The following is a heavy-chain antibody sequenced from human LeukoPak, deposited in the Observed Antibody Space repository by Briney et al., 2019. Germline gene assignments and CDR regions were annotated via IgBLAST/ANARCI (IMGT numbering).Heavy chain of an antibody. V-gene: IGHV3-7*03. J-gene: IGHJ5*02. CDR1: GFTFSSYW. Sequence: GGSLRLSCAASGFTFSSYWMSWVRQAPGKGLEWVANIKQDGSEKYYVDSVKGRFTISRDNAKNSLYLQMNSLRAEDTAVYYRARVVRGVISSWFDPWGQGTLVTVSS. CDR2: IKQDGSEK. CDR3: ARVVRGVISSWFDP. D-gene: IGHD3-10*01.